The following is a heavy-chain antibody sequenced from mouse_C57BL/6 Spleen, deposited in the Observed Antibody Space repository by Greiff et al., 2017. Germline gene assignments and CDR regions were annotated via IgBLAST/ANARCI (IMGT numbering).Heavy chain of an antibody. Sequence: DVMLVESEGGLVQPGSSMKLSCTASGFTFSDYYMAWVRQVPEKGLEWVANINYDGSSTYYLDSLKSRFIISRDNAKNILYLQMSSLKSEDTATYYCARGHYYGSSYYAMDYWGQGTSVTVSS. CDR3: ARGHYYGSSYYAMDY. CDR2: INYDGSST. D-gene: IGHD1-1*01. CDR1: GFTFSDYY. V-gene: IGHV5-16*01. J-gene: IGHJ4*01.